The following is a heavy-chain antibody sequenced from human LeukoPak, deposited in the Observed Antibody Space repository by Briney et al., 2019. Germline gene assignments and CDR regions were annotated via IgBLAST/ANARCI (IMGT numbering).Heavy chain of an antibody. CDR3: AKGVSGYGSGRPFDY. D-gene: IGHD3-10*01. CDR2: ISDSGTST. CDR1: GFTFSSYA. J-gene: IGHJ4*02. Sequence: GGSLRLSCAASGFTFSSYAKIWVRQAPGKGLEWVSLISDSGTSTYYPDSVKGRFTISRDNSKNTVYLQMNSLRAEDTAVYYCAKGVSGYGSGRPFDYWGQGTLVTVSS. V-gene: IGHV3-23*01.